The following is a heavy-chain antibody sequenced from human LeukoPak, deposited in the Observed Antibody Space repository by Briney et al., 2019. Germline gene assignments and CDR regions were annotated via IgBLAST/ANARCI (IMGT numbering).Heavy chain of an antibody. J-gene: IGHJ4*02. D-gene: IGHD6-19*01. CDR2: IHYSGST. CDR3: ARRHYDSSGWSILDY. Sequence: PSETLSLTCTVSGVSISSSNYFWDWIRQPPGKGLEWIGSIHYSGSTYYSPSLKSRVTISVDTSKNQFSLKLRSVTAADTAVYYCARRHYDSSGWSILDYWGQGTLVTVSS. V-gene: IGHV4-39*01. CDR1: GVSISSSNYF.